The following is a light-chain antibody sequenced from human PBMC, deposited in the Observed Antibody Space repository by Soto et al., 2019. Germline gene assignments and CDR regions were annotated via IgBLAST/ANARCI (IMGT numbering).Light chain of an antibody. Sequence: QSALTQPPSASGSPGQSVTISCTGTSSDVGGYNYVSWYQQHPGKAPKLMIYEVSKRPSGVSDRFAGSKSGNTASLTVSGLQAEDEADYYCSSYAGSKMVFGGGTQLTVL. CDR2: EVS. J-gene: IGLJ2*01. CDR1: SSDVGGYNY. V-gene: IGLV2-8*01. CDR3: SSYAGSKMV.